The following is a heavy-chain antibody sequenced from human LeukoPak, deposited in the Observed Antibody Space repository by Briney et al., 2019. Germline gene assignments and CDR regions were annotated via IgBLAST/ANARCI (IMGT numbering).Heavy chain of an antibody. CDR2: IYYSGST. CDR3: ARGPYCSSTSCYAAFDI. D-gene: IGHD2-2*01. CDR1: SGSISSYY. J-gene: IGHJ3*02. Sequence: SETLSLTCTVSSGSISSYYWSWIRQPPGRGLEWIGYIYYSGSTNYNPSLKSRVTISVDTSKNQFSLKLSSVTAADTAVYYCARGPYCSSTSCYAAFDIWGQGTMVTVSS. V-gene: IGHV4-59*01.